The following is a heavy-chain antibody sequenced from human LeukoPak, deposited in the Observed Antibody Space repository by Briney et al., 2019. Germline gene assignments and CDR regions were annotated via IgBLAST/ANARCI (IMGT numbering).Heavy chain of an antibody. J-gene: IGHJ5*02. CDR1: GGSISSGDCY. Sequence: SQTLSLTCTVSGGSISSGDCYWSWIRQPPGKGLEWIGYIYYSGSTYYNPSLKSRVTITVDTSKNQFSLKLSSVTAADTAVYYCASQVVVAARGGWFDPWGQGTLVTVSS. D-gene: IGHD2-15*01. CDR2: IYYSGST. V-gene: IGHV4-30-4*01. CDR3: ASQVVVAARGGWFDP.